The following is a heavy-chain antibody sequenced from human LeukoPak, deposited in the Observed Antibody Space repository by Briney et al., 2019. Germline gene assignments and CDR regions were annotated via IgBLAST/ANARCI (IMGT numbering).Heavy chain of an antibody. CDR3: ARVREDLFLEWLLYFDY. Sequence: PSETLSLTCTVSGGSISSHYWSWVRQPPGTGLEWIGNIYYSGSTNYNPYLQSRVTLSVDTSKNQFSQKLSSVTAADAAVYYCARVREDLFLEWLLYFDYWGQGTLVTVSS. D-gene: IGHD3-3*01. CDR2: IYYSGST. V-gene: IGHV4-59*11. CDR1: GGSISSHY. J-gene: IGHJ4*02.